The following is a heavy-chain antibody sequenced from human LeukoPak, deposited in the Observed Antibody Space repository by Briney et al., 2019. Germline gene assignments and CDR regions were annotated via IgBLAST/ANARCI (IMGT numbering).Heavy chain of an antibody. CDR1: GITLSNYA. CDR3: ARGMYNWNGNWFDP. D-gene: IGHD1-20*01. J-gene: IGHJ5*02. CDR2: IGSNGGST. V-gene: IGHV3-64*01. Sequence: GGPLRLSCAASGITLSNYAMYWVRQAPGKGLEYVSAIGSNGGSTYYASSVKGRFTISRDNSKNTVYLQMGSLRAEDMAVYYCARGMYNWNGNWFDPWGEGTLVSVSS.